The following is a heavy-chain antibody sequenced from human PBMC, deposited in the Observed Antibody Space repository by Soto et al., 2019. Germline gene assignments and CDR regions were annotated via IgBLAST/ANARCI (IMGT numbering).Heavy chain of an antibody. D-gene: IGHD6-13*01. J-gene: IGHJ6*02. Sequence: GGSLRLSCAASGFSFSSYSMHWVRQAPGKGLEWVAVISYDGSNKYYADSVKGRFTITRDSSKNTVSLQMNSLRLEDTAVYYCARAPPRGIAAPGTWGSGMDVWGQGTTVTVAS. CDR2: ISYDGSNK. CDR1: GFSFSSYS. CDR3: ARAPPRGIAAPGTWGSGMDV. V-gene: IGHV3-30*04.